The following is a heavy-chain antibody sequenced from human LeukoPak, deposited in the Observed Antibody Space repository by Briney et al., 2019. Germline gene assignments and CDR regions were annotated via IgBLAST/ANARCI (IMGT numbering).Heavy chain of an antibody. CDR3: TTLSHDIHY. D-gene: IGHD3-9*01. CDR1: GFIFSNAW. V-gene: IGHV3-15*04. CDR2: MESNPAGGRV. J-gene: IGHJ4*02. Sequence: GSFRLSCAASGFIFSNAWMTWVRQAPGKGLEWVGRMESNPAGGRVDYAAPLKGRFTISRDDSKNTLYLQVNILRTEDTAVYYCTTLSHDIHYWGQGTLVTVSS.